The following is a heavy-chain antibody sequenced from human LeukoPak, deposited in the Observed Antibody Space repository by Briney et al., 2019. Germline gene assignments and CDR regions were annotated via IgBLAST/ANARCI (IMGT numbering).Heavy chain of an antibody. CDR3: ARVPGPTLVRGVISYFDY. V-gene: IGHV3-33*01. Sequence: GGSLRLSCAASGLTFSNYGMQWVRQAPGKGLEWVAVIWYDGTNKYYADSVKGRFTISRDESKNTLDLQMNSLRVEDTAVYYCARVPGPTLVRGVISYFDYWGEGTLVTVS. D-gene: IGHD3-10*01. CDR1: GLTFSNYG. CDR2: IWYDGTNK. J-gene: IGHJ4*02.